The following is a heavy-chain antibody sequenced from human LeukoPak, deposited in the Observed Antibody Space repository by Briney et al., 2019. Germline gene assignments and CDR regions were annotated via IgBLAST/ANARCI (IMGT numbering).Heavy chain of an antibody. J-gene: IGHJ4*02. CDR3: ATERRRYYDSSGYSAGFDY. V-gene: IGHV1-69-2*01. CDR2: VDPEDGET. Sequence: GASVKISCKVSGYTFTDYYMHWVQQAPGKGLEWMGLVDPEDGETIYAGKFQGRVTITADTSTDTAYMELSSLRSEDTAVYYCATERRRYYDSSGYSAGFDYWGQRTLVTVSS. D-gene: IGHD3-22*01. CDR1: GYTFTDYY.